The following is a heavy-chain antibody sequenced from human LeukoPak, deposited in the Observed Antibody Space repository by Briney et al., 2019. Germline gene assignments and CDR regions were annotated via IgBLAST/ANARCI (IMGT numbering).Heavy chain of an antibody. CDR3: AKDMRGSPWAFDI. CDR1: GFTFSSYW. D-gene: IGHD3-10*01. CDR2: IKQDGSEK. J-gene: IGHJ3*02. Sequence: GGSLRLSCAASGFTFSSYWMSWVRQAPGKGLEWVANIKQDGSEKYYVDSVKGRFTISRDNAKNSLYLQMNSLRAEDTAVYYCAKDMRGSPWAFDIWGQGTMVTVSS. V-gene: IGHV3-7*03.